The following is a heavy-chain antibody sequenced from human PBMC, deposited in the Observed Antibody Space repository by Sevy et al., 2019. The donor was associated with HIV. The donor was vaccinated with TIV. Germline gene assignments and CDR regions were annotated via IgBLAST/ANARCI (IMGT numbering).Heavy chain of an antibody. Sequence: GGSLRLSCAASGFTLSSYGMHWVRQAPGKGLEWVAVISYDGSNKYYADSVKGRFTISRDNSKNTLYLQMNSLRAEDTAVYYCAKDKSRETYYYYGMDVWGQGSTVTVSS. V-gene: IGHV3-30*18. CDR3: AKDKSRETYYYYGMDV. CDR1: GFTLSSYG. J-gene: IGHJ6*02. CDR2: ISYDGSNK.